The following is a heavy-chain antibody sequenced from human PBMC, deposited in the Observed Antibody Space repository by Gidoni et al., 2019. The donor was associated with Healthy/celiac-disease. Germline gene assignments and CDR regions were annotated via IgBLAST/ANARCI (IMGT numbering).Heavy chain of an antibody. CDR3: ASDLDVYPDAFDI. D-gene: IGHD2-2*01. Sequence: QVQLQQWGAGLLKPSETLSLTCAAYGCTFSGYYLSWIRQPPGKGLVWIGEIQHSVSPTSNPSLKSRVSISVDTSKNQFSLKLSAVTAADTAVYYCASDLDVYPDAFDIWGQGTMVTVSS. CDR1: GCTFSGYY. CDR2: IQHSVSP. V-gene: IGHV4-34*01. J-gene: IGHJ3*02.